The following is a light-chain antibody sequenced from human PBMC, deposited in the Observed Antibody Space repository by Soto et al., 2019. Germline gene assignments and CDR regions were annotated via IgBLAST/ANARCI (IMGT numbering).Light chain of an antibody. J-gene: IGKJ1*01. V-gene: IGKV3-15*01. CDR2: HAS. Sequence: EIVMTQSPDTLSVSPGERATLSCRASQSVGNLLAWYQQKPGQPPRLLIFHASARIPGIPSRFSGGGSETEFTLTISSLQSEDFAVYYCQQSKNWPRTFGQGTKVEIK. CDR1: QSVGNL. CDR3: QQSKNWPRT.